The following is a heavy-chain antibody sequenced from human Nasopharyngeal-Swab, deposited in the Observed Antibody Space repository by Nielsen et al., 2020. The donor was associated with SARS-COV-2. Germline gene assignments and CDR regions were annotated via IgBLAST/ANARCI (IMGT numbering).Heavy chain of an antibody. CDR1: GSRFTDYW. CDR3: AIGAAVGTLFHGMDV. D-gene: IGHD1-26*01. J-gene: IGHJ6*02. Sequence: GESLKISCSTSGSRFTDYWIAWVRQAPGKGLECLWTIFPGDSDTRYSPSFEGRVTISVDQSITTAYLHWTSLKASDTAKYYCAIGAAVGTLFHGMDVWGQGTMVTVSS. V-gene: IGHV5-51*01. CDR2: IFPGDSDT.